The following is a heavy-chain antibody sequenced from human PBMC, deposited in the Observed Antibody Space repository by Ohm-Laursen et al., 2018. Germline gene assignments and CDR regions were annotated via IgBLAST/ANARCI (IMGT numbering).Heavy chain of an antibody. J-gene: IGHJ4*02. CDR3: ARDIAVAGILDY. D-gene: IGHD6-19*01. Sequence: GTLSLTCTVSGGSISSYYWSWIRQPAGKGLEWIGRIYTSGSTNYNPSLKSRVTMSVDTSKNQFSLKLSSVTAADTAVYYCARDIAVAGILDYWGQGTLVTVSS. CDR1: GGSISSYY. V-gene: IGHV4-4*07. CDR2: IYTSGST.